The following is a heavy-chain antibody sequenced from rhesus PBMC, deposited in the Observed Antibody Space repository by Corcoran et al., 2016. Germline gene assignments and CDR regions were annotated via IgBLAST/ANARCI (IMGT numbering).Heavy chain of an antibody. CDR2: INPYNGYT. V-gene: IGHV1S2*01. D-gene: IGHD3-16*01. Sequence: QVQLVQSGAEVKKPGSSVKVSCKASGYTFTDYYMHWVRQAPRKGLEWMGLINPYNGYTKDAQTFPGRVTITRDTSTITAYMELSSLRSEDTAVYYCAREDYYSGSPRPFDYWGQGVLFTVSS. J-gene: IGHJ4*01. CDR1: GYTFTDYY. CDR3: AREDYYSGSPRPFDY.